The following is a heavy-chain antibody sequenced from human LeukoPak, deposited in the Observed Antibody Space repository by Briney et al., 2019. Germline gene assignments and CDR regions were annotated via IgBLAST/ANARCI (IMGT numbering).Heavy chain of an antibody. CDR3: ARQGEQQLAYYYYYMDV. J-gene: IGHJ6*03. D-gene: IGHD6-13*01. V-gene: IGHV4-39*01. CDR2: IYYSGST. Sequence: SETLSLTCTVSGGSISSSSYYWGWIRQPPGKGLEWIGSIYYSGSTYYNPSLKSRVTISVDTSKNQFSLKLSSVTAADTAVYYCARQGEQQLAYYYYYMDVWGKGTTVTISS. CDR1: GGSISSSSYY.